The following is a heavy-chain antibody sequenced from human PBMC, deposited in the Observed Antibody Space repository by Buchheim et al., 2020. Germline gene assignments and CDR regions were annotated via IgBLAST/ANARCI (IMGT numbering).Heavy chain of an antibody. CDR3: ARAENGLRLLSY. D-gene: IGHD3-3*01. CDR1: GFSLSDFW. CDR2: ITVDRNEQ. Sequence: EVQLVQSGGGLVQPGGSLRLSCEVSGFSLSDFWMRWVRQAPGKGLEWVASITVDRNEQYYVDSVKGRFTISGDNAKNSLYLQMNSLRADDTAVYYCARAENGLRLLSYWGQGTL. J-gene: IGHJ4*01. V-gene: IGHV3-7*01.